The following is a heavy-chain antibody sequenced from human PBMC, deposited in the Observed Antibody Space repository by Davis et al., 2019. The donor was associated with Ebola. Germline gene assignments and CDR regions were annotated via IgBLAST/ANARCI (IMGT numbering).Heavy chain of an antibody. J-gene: IGHJ5*02. CDR1: GGSISSYY. CDR2: IYYSGST. D-gene: IGHD3-10*01. Sequence: GSLRLSCTVSGGSISSYYWSWIRQPPGKGLEWIGYIYYSGSTNYNPSLKSRVTISVDTSKNQFSLKLSSVTAADTAVYYCARGRLLWFGELFPWGQGTLVTVSS. V-gene: IGHV4-59*12. CDR3: ARGRLLWFGELFP.